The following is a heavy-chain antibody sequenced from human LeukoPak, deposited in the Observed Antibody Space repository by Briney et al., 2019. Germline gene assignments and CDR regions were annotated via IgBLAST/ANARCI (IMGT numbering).Heavy chain of an antibody. Sequence: PSETLSLTCTVSGGSISSYYWSWIRKPPGKGLEWIGYIYYSGSTNYNPSLKSRVTISVDTSKNQFSLKLSSVTAADTAVYYCARLSPRYYDSSGYYFWVPFDYWGQGTLVTVSS. CDR2: IYYSGST. V-gene: IGHV4-59*08. D-gene: IGHD3-22*01. J-gene: IGHJ4*02. CDR1: GGSISSYY. CDR3: ARLSPRYYDSSGYYFWVPFDY.